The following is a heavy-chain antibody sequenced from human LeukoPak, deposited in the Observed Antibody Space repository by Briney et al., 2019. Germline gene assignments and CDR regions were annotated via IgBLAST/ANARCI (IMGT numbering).Heavy chain of an antibody. D-gene: IGHD6-13*01. J-gene: IGHJ5*02. CDR3: ARDSTDRQYSSSWFHLNWFDP. CDR1: GGSFSGYY. CDR2: INHSGST. V-gene: IGHV4-34*01. Sequence: SETLSLTCAVYGGSFSGYYWSWIRQPPGKGLEWIGEINHSGSTNCNPSLKSRVTISVDTSKNQFSLKLSSVTAADTAVYYCARDSTDRQYSSSWFHLNWFDPWGQGTLVTVSS.